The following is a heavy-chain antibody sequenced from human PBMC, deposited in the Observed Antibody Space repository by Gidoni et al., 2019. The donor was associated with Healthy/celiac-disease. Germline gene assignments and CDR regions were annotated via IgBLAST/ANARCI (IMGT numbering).Heavy chain of an antibody. D-gene: IGHD1-1*01. J-gene: IGHJ4*02. CDR3: ARPAETGTTFDY. Sequence: QVQLVQSGAEVKKPGHSVKVACKASGYPFTGYYMHWVRQDPGQGLEWMGWINPNSGGTNYAQKFQGWVTMTRDTSISTAYMELSRLRSDDTAVYYCARPAETGTTFDYWGQGTLVTVSS. CDR2: INPNSGGT. V-gene: IGHV1-2*04. CDR1: GYPFTGYY.